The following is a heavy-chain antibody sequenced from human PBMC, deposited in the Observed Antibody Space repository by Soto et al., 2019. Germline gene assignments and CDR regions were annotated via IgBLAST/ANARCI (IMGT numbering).Heavy chain of an antibody. CDR1: GFTFSNAW. Sequence: EVQLVESGGGLVKPGGSLRLSCAASGFTFSNAWMSWVRQAPGKGLEWVGRIKSKTDGGTTDYAAPVKGRFTISRDDSKNTLYLQMNSLKTEDTAVYYCTTDRYDYGGTRGYYYGMDVWGQGPRSPSP. J-gene: IGHJ6*02. D-gene: IGHD4-17*01. CDR3: TTDRYDYGGTRGYYYGMDV. CDR2: IKSKTDGGTT. V-gene: IGHV3-15*01.